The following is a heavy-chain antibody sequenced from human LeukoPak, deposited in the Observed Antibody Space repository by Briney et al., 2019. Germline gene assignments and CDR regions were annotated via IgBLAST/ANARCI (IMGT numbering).Heavy chain of an antibody. CDR2: ISSSGSAI. D-gene: IGHD6-13*01. Sequence: GGSLRLSCAASGFTFSDYHMSWIRQSPGEGLEWLSFISSSGSAIYYADSVKGRFTISRDNAKNSLYLQMNSLRAEDTAVYYCARGYSNSWSPFDYWGQGTLVTVSS. CDR3: ARGYSNSWSPFDY. CDR1: GFTFSDYH. V-gene: IGHV3-11*01. J-gene: IGHJ4*02.